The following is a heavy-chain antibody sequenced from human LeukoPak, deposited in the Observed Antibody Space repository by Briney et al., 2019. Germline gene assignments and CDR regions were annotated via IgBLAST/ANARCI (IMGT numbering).Heavy chain of an antibody. Sequence: GGSLRLSCAASGFTFEDFGLSWVRQAPGKGLEWVSSINWNGRRTDYIESVKGRFTTSRDSAKNSLYLEMNSLRAEDTAVYYCARMRSNSDSFDYWGQGSLVTVSS. V-gene: IGHV3-20*04. CDR2: INWNGRRT. CDR1: GFTFEDFG. J-gene: IGHJ4*02. CDR3: ARMRSNSDSFDY. D-gene: IGHD2/OR15-2a*01.